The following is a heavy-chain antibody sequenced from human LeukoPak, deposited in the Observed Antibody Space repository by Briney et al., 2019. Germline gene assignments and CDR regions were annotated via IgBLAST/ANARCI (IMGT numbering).Heavy chain of an antibody. CDR2: IYSNGGT. CDR1: GGSISGYF. J-gene: IGHJ4*02. Sequence: SETLSLTCTISGGSISGYFRSWIRQPPGKGLEWIAYIYSNGGTSYNPSLKSRVTISIDTSNQFSLKLTSVTAADTAVYFCARDSTAAGFLAYWGQGMLVTVSS. CDR3: ARDSTAAGFLAY. V-gene: IGHV4-59*01. D-gene: IGHD3-3*01.